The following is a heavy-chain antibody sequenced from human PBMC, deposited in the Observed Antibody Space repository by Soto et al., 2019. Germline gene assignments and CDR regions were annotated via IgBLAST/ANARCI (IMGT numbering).Heavy chain of an antibody. Sequence: SETLSLTCTVSGGSISSGGYYWSWIRQHPGKGLEWIGYIYYSGSTYYNPSLKSRVTISVDTSKNQFSLKLSSVTAADTAVYYCARDGGFQPALISGYDKTDVWGKGTTVTVSS. CDR2: IYYSGST. J-gene: IGHJ6*04. CDR3: ARDGGFQPALISGYDKTDV. D-gene: IGHD5-12*01. V-gene: IGHV4-31*03. CDR1: GGSISSGGYY.